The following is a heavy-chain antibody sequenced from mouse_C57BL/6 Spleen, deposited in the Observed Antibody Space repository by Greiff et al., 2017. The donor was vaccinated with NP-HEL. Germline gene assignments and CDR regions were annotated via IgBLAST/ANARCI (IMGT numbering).Heavy chain of an antibody. D-gene: IGHD1-1*01. CDR2: IDPETGGT. Sequence: QVHVKQSGAELVRPGASVTLSCKASGYTFTDYEMHWVKQTPVHGLEWIGAIDPETGGTAYNQKFKGKAILTADKSSSTAYMELRSLTSEDSAVYYCTRLSLIYYYGSSYFDYWGQGTTLTVSS. CDR1: GYTFTDYE. V-gene: IGHV1-15*01. J-gene: IGHJ2*01. CDR3: TRLSLIYYYGSSYFDY.